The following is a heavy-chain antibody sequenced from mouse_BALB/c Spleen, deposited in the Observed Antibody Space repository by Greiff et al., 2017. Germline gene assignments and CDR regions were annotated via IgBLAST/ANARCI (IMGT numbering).Heavy chain of an antibody. Sequence: EVKVVESGGGLVQPGGSLKLSCAASGFTFSSYGMSWVRQTPDKRLELVATINSNGGSTYYPDSVKGRFTISRDNAKNTLYLQMSSLKSEDTAMYYCAREPTDAMDYWGQGTSVTVSS. CDR1: GFTFSSYG. CDR3: AREPTDAMDY. V-gene: IGHV5-6-3*01. CDR2: INSNGGST. J-gene: IGHJ4*01.